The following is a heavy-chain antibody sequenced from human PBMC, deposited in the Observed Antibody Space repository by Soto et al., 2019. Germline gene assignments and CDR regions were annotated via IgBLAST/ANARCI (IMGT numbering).Heavy chain of an antibody. Sequence: LRLSCAASGFTFSNAWMSWVRQAPGKGLEWVGRIKSKTDGGTTDYAAPVKGRFTISRDDSKNTLYLQMNSLKTEDTAVYYCTTAAYSSGRYFDYWGQGTLVTVSS. CDR2: IKSKTDGGTT. CDR1: GFTFSNAW. D-gene: IGHD6-19*01. V-gene: IGHV3-15*01. CDR3: TTAAYSSGRYFDY. J-gene: IGHJ4*02.